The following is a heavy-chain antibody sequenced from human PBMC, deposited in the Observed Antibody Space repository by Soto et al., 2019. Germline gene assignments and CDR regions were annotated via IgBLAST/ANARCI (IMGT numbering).Heavy chain of an antibody. V-gene: IGHV3-43D*04. D-gene: IGHD3-3*01. CDR2: ITWEGGSL. Sequence: EVQLVESGGAVVQPGGSLRLSCAASGFTFADYAMHWVRQAPGKRLEWVSLITWEGGSLYYANSVRGRFTISRDDSKNSLYLQMNSLRPEDTALYYCAKAYNFGPGRVSYAHGLDVWGQGTTVTVSS. CDR1: GFTFADYA. J-gene: IGHJ6*02. CDR3: AKAYNFGPGRVSYAHGLDV.